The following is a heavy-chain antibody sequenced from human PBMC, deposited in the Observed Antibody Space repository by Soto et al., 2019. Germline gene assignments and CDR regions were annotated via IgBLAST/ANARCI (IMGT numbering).Heavy chain of an antibody. Sequence: SETLSLTCTVSGGSISSYYWSWIRQPPGKGLEWIGYIYYSGSTNYNPSLKSRVTISVDTSKNQFSLKLSSVTAADTAVYYCARAGIVEDAFDIWGQGTMVPVSS. V-gene: IGHV4-59*01. J-gene: IGHJ3*02. CDR3: ARAGIVEDAFDI. CDR2: IYYSGST. CDR1: GGSISSYY. D-gene: IGHD1-26*01.